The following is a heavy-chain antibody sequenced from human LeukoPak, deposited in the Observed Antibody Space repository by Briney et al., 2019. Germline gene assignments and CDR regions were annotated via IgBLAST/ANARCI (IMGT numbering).Heavy chain of an antibody. CDR2: INHGGST. CDR3: ARISRIPAALVYDYGLDV. V-gene: IGHV4-34*01. CDR1: GGSFSGYL. D-gene: IGHD2-2*01. J-gene: IGHJ6*02. Sequence: PSETLSLTCVVPGGSFSGYLWSWIRQPPGKGLEWLGEINHGGSTNYNPSLKSRVTISVDTSKNQFPLKVSSVTAADTAVYYCARISRIPAALVYDYGLDVWGQGTTVTVSS.